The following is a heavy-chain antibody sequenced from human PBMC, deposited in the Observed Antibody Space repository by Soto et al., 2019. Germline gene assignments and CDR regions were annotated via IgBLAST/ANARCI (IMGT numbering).Heavy chain of an antibody. V-gene: IGHV4-31*03. CDR1: GGSISSGGYY. D-gene: IGHD1-26*01. CDR2: IYYSGSTYYN. J-gene: IGHJ4*02. Sequence: QVQLQESGPGLVKPSQTLSLTCTVSGGSISSGGYYWSWIRQHPGKGLEWIGYIYYSGSTYYNYYNPSLKSRVTISVDTSKNQFSLKLSSVPAADTAVYYCARTPLLWGQGTLVTVSS. CDR3: ARTPLL.